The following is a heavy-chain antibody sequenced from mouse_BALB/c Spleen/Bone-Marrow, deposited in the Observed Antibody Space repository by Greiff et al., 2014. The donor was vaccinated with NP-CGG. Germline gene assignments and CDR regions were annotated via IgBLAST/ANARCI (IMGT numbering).Heavy chain of an antibody. D-gene: IGHD2-2*01. CDR3: TRWLPYAMDY. V-gene: IGHV1-69*02. Sequence: VQLQQSGAELVRPWASVKLSCKASGYTFTNYWINWVKQRPGQGLEWIGNIYPSDSYTNYNQKFKDKATLTVDKSSSTAYMQLSSPTSEDSAVYYCTRWLPYAMDYWGQGTSVTVSS. CDR2: IYPSDSYT. J-gene: IGHJ4*01. CDR1: GYTFTNYW.